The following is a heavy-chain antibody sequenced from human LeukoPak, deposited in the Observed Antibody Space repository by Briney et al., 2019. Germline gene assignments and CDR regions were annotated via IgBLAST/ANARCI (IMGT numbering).Heavy chain of an antibody. CDR3: AREIVGATTRYFDY. CDR2: IIPIFGTA. CDR1: GGTFSSYA. J-gene: IGHJ4*02. D-gene: IGHD1-26*01. Sequence: SVKVSCKASGGTFSSYAISWVRQAPGQGLEWRGGIIPIFGTANYAQKFQGRVTITADESTSTAYMELSSLRSEDTAVYYCAREIVGATTRYFDYWGQGTLVTVSS. V-gene: IGHV1-69*01.